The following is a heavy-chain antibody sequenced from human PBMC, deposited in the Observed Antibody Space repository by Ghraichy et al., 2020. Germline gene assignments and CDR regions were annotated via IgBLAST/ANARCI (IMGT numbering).Heavy chain of an antibody. CDR3: ARHLANWGSPEYYFDS. J-gene: IGHJ4*02. V-gene: IGHV4-39*01. CDR1: GGSISSSTYY. D-gene: IGHD1-14*01. CDR2: VYYIGST. Sequence: SETPSLTCTVSGGSISSSTYYWGWIRQPPGKGLEGIGSVYYIGSTFYTPSLKSRVTISVATSKNQFSLRLSSVTAADTAVYYCARHLANWGSPEYYFDSWGQGTLVTVSS.